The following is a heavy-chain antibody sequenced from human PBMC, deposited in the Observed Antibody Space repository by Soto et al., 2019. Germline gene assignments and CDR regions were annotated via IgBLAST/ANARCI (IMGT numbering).Heavy chain of an antibody. V-gene: IGHV3-21*01. CDR3: ARTIIAFGEVIAPHWFDP. J-gene: IGHJ5*02. Sequence: EVQLVESGGGLVKPGGSLRLSCAVSGFTFSDYCMNWVRQAPGKGLEWVASISSGGSLIYYADSVRGRFTISRDNAENSMYLQMNSLRAEDTAVYYCARTIIAFGEVIAPHWFDPWGQGTLVTVSS. CDR1: GFTFSDYC. CDR2: ISSGGSLI. D-gene: IGHD3-16*02.